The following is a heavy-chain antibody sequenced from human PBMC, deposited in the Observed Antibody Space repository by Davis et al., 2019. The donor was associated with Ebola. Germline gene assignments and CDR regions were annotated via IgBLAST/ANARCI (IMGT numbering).Heavy chain of an antibody. Sequence: MPSETLSLTCTVSGGSISGDYWSWIRQPPGKGLEWIGYIHDSGSTNYNPSLKSRVTISVDKSKNQFSLKLSSVTAADTAVYYCARGGYCSGGSCYGGYYYYGMDVWGQGTTVTVSS. CDR3: ARGGYCSGGSCYGGYYYYGMDV. CDR1: GGSISGDY. D-gene: IGHD2-15*01. J-gene: IGHJ6*02. V-gene: IGHV4-59*12. CDR2: IHDSGST.